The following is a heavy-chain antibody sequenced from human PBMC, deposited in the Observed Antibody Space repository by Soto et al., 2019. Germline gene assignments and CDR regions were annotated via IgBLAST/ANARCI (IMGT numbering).Heavy chain of an antibody. CDR2: ISTGSSYI. CDR3: DRQMKQLVQEGFLQH. D-gene: IGHD6-13*01. CDR1: GFTFSSYT. J-gene: IGHJ1*01. Sequence: GGSLRLSCAASGFTFSSYTMHWVRQAPGKGLEWVSSISTGSSYIYYADSLKGRFTISRDNAGNSLYLQMNSLRAEDTAVYYRDRQMKQLVQEGFLQHWGQGTLVTVYS. V-gene: IGHV3-21*01.